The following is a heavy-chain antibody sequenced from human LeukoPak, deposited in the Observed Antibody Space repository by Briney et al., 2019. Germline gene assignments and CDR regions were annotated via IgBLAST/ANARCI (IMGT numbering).Heavy chain of an antibody. J-gene: IGHJ5*02. D-gene: IGHD3-10*01. CDR1: GFTFSSYG. Sequence: PGGSLRLSCAASGFTFSSYGMHWVRQAPGKGLEWVAVISYVGSNKYYADSAKGRFTISRDNSKNTLYLQMNSLRAEDTAVYYCAKDLTYGSGDPWGQGTLVTVSS. CDR2: ISYVGSNK. CDR3: AKDLTYGSGDP. V-gene: IGHV3-30*18.